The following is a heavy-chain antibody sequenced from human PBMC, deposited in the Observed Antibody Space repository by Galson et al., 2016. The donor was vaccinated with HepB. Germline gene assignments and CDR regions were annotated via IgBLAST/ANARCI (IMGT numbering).Heavy chain of an antibody. CDR2: INGGNGDT. CDR3: ARAPGRRTVRRKGLRLKEEWGESTPINRFDP. CDR1: GYIFSNFP. V-gene: IGHV1-3*01. Sequence: SVKVSCKASGYIFSNFPMHWVRQAPGQRLERMGWINGGNGDTRYSQKFQGRITITRDTSATTVYLELSSLTSEDTAVYYCARAPGRRTVRRKGLRLKEEWGESTPINRFDPWGQGTLVTVSS. J-gene: IGHJ5*02. D-gene: IGHD3-3*01.